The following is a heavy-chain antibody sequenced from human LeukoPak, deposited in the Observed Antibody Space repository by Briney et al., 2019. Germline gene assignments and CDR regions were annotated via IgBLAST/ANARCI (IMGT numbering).Heavy chain of an antibody. CDR3: ASGSDSSGFGFDY. CDR2: IIPIFGTA. CDR1: GGTFSSYA. D-gene: IGHD3-22*01. V-gene: IGHV1-69*05. Sequence: SVKVSCKAYGGTFSSYAISWVRQAPGQGLELMGRIIPIFGTANYAQKFQGRVTITTDESTSTAYMELSSLRSEDTAVYYCASGSDSSGFGFDYWGQGTLVTVSS. J-gene: IGHJ4*02.